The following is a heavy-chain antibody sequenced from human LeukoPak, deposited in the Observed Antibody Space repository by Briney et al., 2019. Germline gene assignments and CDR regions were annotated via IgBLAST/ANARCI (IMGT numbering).Heavy chain of an antibody. CDR2: ICNSGGST. Sequence: GGSLRLSCAASGFTFSNCAMSWVRQAPGKGLEWVSAICNSGGSTYYADSVKGRFAISRDDSKNTLWLRMSSLRADDTAVYYCTRQDPSSSGWYPWGQGTLVTVSS. CDR1: GFTFSNCA. J-gene: IGHJ5*02. CDR3: TRQDPSSSGWYP. D-gene: IGHD6-13*01. V-gene: IGHV3-23*01.